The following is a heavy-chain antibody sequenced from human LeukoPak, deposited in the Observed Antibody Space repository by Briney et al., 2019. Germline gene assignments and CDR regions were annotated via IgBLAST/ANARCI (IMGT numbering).Heavy chain of an antibody. CDR1: GGSISSGGYS. J-gene: IGHJ4*02. CDR3: ASLGTVTTLVDY. D-gene: IGHD4-11*01. V-gene: IGHV4-30-2*05. Sequence: PSETLSLTCAVSGGSISSGGYSWSWIRQPPGKGLEWIGYIYHSGSTYYNPSLKSRVTISVDTSKNQFSLKLSSVTAADTAVYYCASLGTVTTLVDYWGQGTLVTVSS. CDR2: IYHSGST.